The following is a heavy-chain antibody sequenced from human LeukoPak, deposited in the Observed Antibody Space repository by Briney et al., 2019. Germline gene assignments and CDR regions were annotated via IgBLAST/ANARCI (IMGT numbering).Heavy chain of an antibody. CDR2: ISAYNGDT. D-gene: IGHD3-10*01. Sequence: ASVTVSCKASGYTFTNFGIGWVRQAPGQGLEWMGWISAYNGDTNYAQNLQGRVTMTTDTSTNTTYMELRSLRSDGTAVYYCARDGRFGELLDYWGQGTLVTVSS. V-gene: IGHV1-18*01. CDR3: ARDGRFGELLDY. CDR1: GYTFTNFG. J-gene: IGHJ4*02.